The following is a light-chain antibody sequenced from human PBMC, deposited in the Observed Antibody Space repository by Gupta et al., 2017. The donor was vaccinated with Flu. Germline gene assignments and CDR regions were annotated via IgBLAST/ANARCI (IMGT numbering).Light chain of an antibody. J-gene: IGKJ1*01. Sequence: AIQLTQSPSSLSASVGDRVALTCRTNQGISSALAWDQQRPGKAPKLRIYDASTLHSGVPSRLSGSGSGTDFTLASSRMKADDCETYDSPQSNIFGHGTKVDIK. CDR1: QGISSA. CDR3: PQSNI. CDR2: DAS. V-gene: IGKV1-13*02.